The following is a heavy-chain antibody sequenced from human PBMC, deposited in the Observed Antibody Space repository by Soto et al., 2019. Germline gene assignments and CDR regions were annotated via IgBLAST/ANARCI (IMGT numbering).Heavy chain of an antibody. Sequence: PGESLKISCKGSGYSFTSYWIGWVRQMPGKGLEWMGIIYPGDSDTRYSPSFQGQVTISADKSISTAYLQWSSLKASDTAMYYCARHPRRINTCGGSSTSCYYYYYMDVWGKGTTVTVSS. D-gene: IGHD2-2*01. J-gene: IGHJ6*03. CDR1: GYSFTSYW. CDR3: ARHPRRINTCGGSSTSCYYYYYMDV. CDR2: IYPGDSDT. V-gene: IGHV5-51*01.